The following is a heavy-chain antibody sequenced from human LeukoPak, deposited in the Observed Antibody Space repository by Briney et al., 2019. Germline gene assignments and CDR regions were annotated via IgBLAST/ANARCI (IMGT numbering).Heavy chain of an antibody. CDR1: GFTFSSYA. J-gene: IGHJ4*02. D-gene: IGHD2-15*01. V-gene: IGHV3-23*01. CDR3: AKDLDYCSGGSCYSGYFDY. CDR2: ISGSGGST. Sequence: PGGSLRLSCAASGFTFSSYAMSWVRQAPGKGLEWVSAISGSGGSTYYADSVKGRFTISRDNSKNTLYLQMNSLRAEDTAVYYRAKDLDYCSGGSCYSGYFDYWGQGTLVTVSS.